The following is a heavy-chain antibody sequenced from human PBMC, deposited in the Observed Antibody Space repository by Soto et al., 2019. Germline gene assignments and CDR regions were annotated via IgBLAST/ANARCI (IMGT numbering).Heavy chain of an antibody. J-gene: IGHJ4*02. CDR3: APRDYDSYRRYFDY. V-gene: IGHV2-5*02. Sequence: QITLKESGPTLVKPTQTLTLTCTFSGFSLSTSGVGVGWIRQPPGKALEWLALIFWDDDKRYSPSLKSRLTITKDTSKKQVVLTMPNMDPVDTATYYCAPRDYDSYRRYFDYWGQGTLVTVSS. CDR2: IFWDDDK. CDR1: GFSLSTSGVG. D-gene: IGHD3-16*01.